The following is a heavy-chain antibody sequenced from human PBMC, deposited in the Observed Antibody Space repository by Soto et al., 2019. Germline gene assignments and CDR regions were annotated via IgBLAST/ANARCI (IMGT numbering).Heavy chain of an antibody. V-gene: IGHV4-31*03. CDR1: GGSISSGGYY. CDR2: IYYSGST. CDR3: ARRGVPAAIYWFDP. J-gene: IGHJ5*02. D-gene: IGHD2-2*02. Sequence: QVQLQESGPGLVKPSQTLSLTCTVSGGSISSGGYYWSWIRQHPGKGLEWIGYIYYSGSTYYNPSLKSRVTRSVDTSKNRFSLKLSSVPAAGTAVYYCARRGVPAAIYWFDPWGQGTLVTVSS.